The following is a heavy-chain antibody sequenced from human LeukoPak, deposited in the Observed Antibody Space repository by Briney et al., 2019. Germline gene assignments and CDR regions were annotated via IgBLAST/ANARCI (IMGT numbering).Heavy chain of an antibody. J-gene: IGHJ5*02. CDR1: GGTFSSYA. D-gene: IGHD2-21*02. V-gene: IGHV1-69*13. CDR2: IIRMCGTA. CDR3: ASGHRCGGDCYCWFDP. Sequence: AVKVSCKGSGGTFSSYAISWVRQAPGQGLEWVGGIIRMCGTANYAQKFQGRVTLTADESTSTAYMALSSLRSEDTAVYYCASGHRCGGDCYCWFDPWGQGTLVTVSS.